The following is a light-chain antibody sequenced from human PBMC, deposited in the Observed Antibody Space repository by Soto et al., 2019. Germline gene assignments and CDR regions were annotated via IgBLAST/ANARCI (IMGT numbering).Light chain of an antibody. CDR2: VNSDGSH. Sequence: QTVVTQPPSASASLGASVKLTCTLSSGHSSDAIAWHQQQPEKGPRYMMKVNSDGSHKKGDVIPDRFSGSTSGAERYLTISSLHSEDEADYYCQTWGIGGDVVFGGGTKLTVL. CDR1: SGHSSDA. CDR3: QTWGIGGDVV. V-gene: IGLV4-69*01. J-gene: IGLJ2*01.